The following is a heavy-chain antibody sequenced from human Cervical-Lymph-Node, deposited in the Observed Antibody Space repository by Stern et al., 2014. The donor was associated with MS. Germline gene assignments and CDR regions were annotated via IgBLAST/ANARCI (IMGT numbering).Heavy chain of an antibody. CDR3: ARVWVADYPNFPSDF. CDR2: VSSGSAYI. J-gene: IGHJ4*02. D-gene: IGHD4-11*01. Sequence: EVQLVQSGGGLVKPGGSLRLSCAASGFAFSTHTMNWVRQAPGKGLEWVSSVSSGSAYIYYADSVKGRFTVSRDNAKDSLYLQMNSLRAEDTAVYFCARVWVADYPNFPSDFWGQGTPVTVSS. CDR1: GFAFSTHT. V-gene: IGHV3-21*01.